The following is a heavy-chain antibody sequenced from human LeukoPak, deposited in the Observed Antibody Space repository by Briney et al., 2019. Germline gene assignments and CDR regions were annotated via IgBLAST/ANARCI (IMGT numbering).Heavy chain of an antibody. CDR1: GGSISSYY. J-gene: IGHJ4*02. D-gene: IGHD2-15*01. V-gene: IGHV4-4*07. CDR3: AGDHCSGGSCYASWYYFDY. Sequence: SETLSLTCTVSGGSISSYYWSWIRQPAGKGLEWIGRIYTSGSTNYNPSLKSRVTMSVDTSKNQFSLKLSSVTAADTAVYYCAGDHCSGGSCYASWYYFDYWGQGTLVTVSS. CDR2: IYTSGST.